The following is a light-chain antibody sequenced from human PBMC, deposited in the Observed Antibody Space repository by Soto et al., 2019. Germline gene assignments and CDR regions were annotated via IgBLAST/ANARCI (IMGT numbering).Light chain of an antibody. CDR2: GAS. CDR1: QSVSNDF. CDR3: QQYGSSPPRT. Sequence: EIVLTQSPGILSLSPGEGASLXXRASQSVSNDFLAWYQQKPGQATRLXXYGASNRATDVPDRFSGSGSGADFTLSISRLEPEDFAVYYCQQYGSSPPRTFGQGTKVDIK. J-gene: IGKJ1*01. V-gene: IGKV3-20*01.